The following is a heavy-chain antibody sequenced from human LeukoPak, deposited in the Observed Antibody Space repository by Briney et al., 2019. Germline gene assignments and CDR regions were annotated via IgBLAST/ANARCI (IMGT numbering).Heavy chain of an antibody. J-gene: IGHJ4*02. CDR1: GGTFSSYA. CDR3: AREGYSYGLEFPYYFDY. D-gene: IGHD5-18*01. Sequence: ASVKVSCKASGGTFSSYAISWVRQAPGQGLEWMGRIIPIFGTANYAQQFQGRVTITTDESTSTAYMELSSLRSEDTAVYYCAREGYSYGLEFPYYFDYWGQGTLVTVSS. CDR2: IIPIFGTA. V-gene: IGHV1-69*05.